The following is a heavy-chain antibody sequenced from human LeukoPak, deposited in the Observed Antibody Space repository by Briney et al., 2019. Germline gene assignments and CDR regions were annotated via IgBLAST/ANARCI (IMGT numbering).Heavy chain of an antibody. Sequence: GGSLRLSCAASGFIFSSFEMNWVRQAPGKGLEWVSYISNRGSTIYYADSVKGRFTISRDNAKNSLYLQMNSLRAEDTAVYYCARDRSAFSGYDFFDYWGQGTLVTVSS. J-gene: IGHJ4*02. CDR1: GFIFSSFE. CDR3: ARDRSAFSGYDFFDY. V-gene: IGHV3-48*03. CDR2: ISNRGSTI. D-gene: IGHD5-12*01.